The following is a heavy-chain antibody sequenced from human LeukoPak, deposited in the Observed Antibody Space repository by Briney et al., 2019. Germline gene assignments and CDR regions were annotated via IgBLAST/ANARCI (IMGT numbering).Heavy chain of an antibody. J-gene: IGHJ6*02. Sequence: ASVKVSCTASGYTFTSYGISWVRQAPGQGLEWMGWISAYNGNTNYAQKLQGRVTMTTDTSTSTAYMELRSLRSDDTAVYYCARDVEVAVTTGYYYYGMDVWGQGTTVTVSS. V-gene: IGHV1-18*01. D-gene: IGHD4-17*01. CDR3: ARDVEVAVTTGYYYYGMDV. CDR2: ISAYNGNT. CDR1: GYTFTSYG.